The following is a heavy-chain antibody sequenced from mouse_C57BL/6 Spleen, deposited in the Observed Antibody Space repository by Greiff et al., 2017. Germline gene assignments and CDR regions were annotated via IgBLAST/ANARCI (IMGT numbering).Heavy chain of an antibody. CDR2: IDPSDSYT. D-gene: IGHD2-5*01. Sequence: QVQLQQPGAELVKPGASVKLSCKASGYTFTSYWMQWVKQRPGQGLEWIGEIDPSDSYTNYNQKFKGKATLTVDTSSSTAYMQLSSLTSEDSAVYYCAREDYSNSYAMDYWGQGTSVTVSS. J-gene: IGHJ4*01. CDR1: GYTFTSYW. V-gene: IGHV1-50*01. CDR3: AREDYSNSYAMDY.